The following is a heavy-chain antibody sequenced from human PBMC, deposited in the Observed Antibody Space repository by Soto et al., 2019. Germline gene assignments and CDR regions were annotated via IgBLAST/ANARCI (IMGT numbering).Heavy chain of an antibody. CDR1: GYTFTSYA. Sequence: ASVKVSCKASGYTFTSYAMHWVRQAPGQRLEWMGWINAGNGNTKYSQKFQGRVTITRDTSASTAYMELSSLRSEDTAVYYCAAPITMVRGVIIYYYVTDVWGQGTTVTVS. CDR3: AAPITMVRGVIIYYYVTDV. J-gene: IGHJ6*02. D-gene: IGHD3-10*01. V-gene: IGHV1-3*01. CDR2: INAGNGNT.